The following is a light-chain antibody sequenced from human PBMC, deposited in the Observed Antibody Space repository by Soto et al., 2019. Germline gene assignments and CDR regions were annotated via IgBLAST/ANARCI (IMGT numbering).Light chain of an antibody. J-gene: IGKJ4*02. V-gene: IGKV3-20*01. Sequence: MLLPQSPDTLSLSPGERATLSCRATQSVSSNYLAWYQQKAGQAPRLLIYGASSRATGIPDMISGSGSGTDLNLTINRLEPEDSAVSYCQQYGSSAAFGGGTKVEI. CDR2: GAS. CDR1: QSVSSNY. CDR3: QQYGSSAA.